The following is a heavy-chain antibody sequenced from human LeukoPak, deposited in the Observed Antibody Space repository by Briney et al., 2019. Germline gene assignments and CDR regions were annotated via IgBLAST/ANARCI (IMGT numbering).Heavy chain of an antibody. J-gene: IGHJ4*02. Sequence: GGSLRVSCAASGFTFRSYVMSWVRQAPGKGQEWVSAISDDGSGTYYADSVEGRFTISRDNSRNTVFLQMNSLRAEDTAVYYCARHERTMRFLEYWGQGTLVTVS. D-gene: IGHD3-22*01. CDR1: GFTFRSYV. CDR3: ARHERTMRFLEY. V-gene: IGHV3-23*01. CDR2: ISDDGSGT.